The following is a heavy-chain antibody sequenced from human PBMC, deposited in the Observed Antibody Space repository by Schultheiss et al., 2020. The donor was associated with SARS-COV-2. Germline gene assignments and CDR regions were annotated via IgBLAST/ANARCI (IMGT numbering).Heavy chain of an antibody. Sequence: GSLRLSCTVSGGSISSYNWSWIRQPPGKGLEWIGYIYYSGSTNYNPSLKSRVTISVDTSKNQFSLKLSSVTAADTAVYYCARDGGNLGDAFDIWGQGTMVTVSS. V-gene: IGHV4-59*01. D-gene: IGHD4-23*01. J-gene: IGHJ3*02. CDR2: IYYSGST. CDR3: ARDGGNLGDAFDI. CDR1: GGSISSYN.